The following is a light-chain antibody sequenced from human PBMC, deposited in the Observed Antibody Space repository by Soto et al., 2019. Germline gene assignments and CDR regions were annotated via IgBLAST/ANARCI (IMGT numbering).Light chain of an antibody. CDR3: QTYNSAPWT. Sequence: DLPMTQSPSSLSASVGDRVTITCRASQGISNYLAWYQQKPGKVPKLLIYAASTLQSGVPSRFSGSGSGTDFPLTISSLQHEDVATYYCQTYNSAPWTFGQGTKVEIK. V-gene: IGKV1-27*01. J-gene: IGKJ1*01. CDR2: AAS. CDR1: QGISNY.